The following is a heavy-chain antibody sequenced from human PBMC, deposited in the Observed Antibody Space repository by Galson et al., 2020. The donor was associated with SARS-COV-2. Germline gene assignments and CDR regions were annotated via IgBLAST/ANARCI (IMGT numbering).Heavy chain of an antibody. CDR2: VNQSGNT. V-gene: IGHV4-34*01. CDR3: ADLSTSWIPVG. CDR1: GGSFSGYY. D-gene: IGHD2-2*01. Sequence: SETLSLTCAIYGGSFSGYYWSWIRQSPGKALEWIGEVNQSGNTNYNPSLKSRVTMSMDTSKNQFFLKLSSVTAADTAVYYCADLSTSWIPVGWGQGTLVTVSS. J-gene: IGHJ4*02.